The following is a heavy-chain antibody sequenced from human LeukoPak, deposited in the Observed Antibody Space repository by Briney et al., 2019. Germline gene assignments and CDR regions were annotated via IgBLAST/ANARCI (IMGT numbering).Heavy chain of an antibody. CDR1: GGSISSGGYC. CDR3: ARGMVRGVIIAPNWFDP. D-gene: IGHD3-10*01. J-gene: IGHJ5*02. V-gene: IGHV4-31*03. CDR2: IYYSGST. Sequence: SQTLSLTCTVSGGSISSGGYCWSWIRQHPGKGLEWIGYIYYSGSTYYNPSLKSRVTISVDTSKNQFSLKLSSVTAADTAVYYCARGMVRGVIIAPNWFDPWGQGTLVTVSS.